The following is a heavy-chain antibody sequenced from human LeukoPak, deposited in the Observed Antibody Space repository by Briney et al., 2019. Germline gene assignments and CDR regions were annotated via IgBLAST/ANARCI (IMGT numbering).Heavy chain of an antibody. V-gene: IGHV4-59*01. Sequence: SETLSLTCTVSGXSISSYYWSWIRQPPGKGLEWIGYIYYSGSTNYNPSLKSRVTISVDTSKNQFSLKLSSVTAADTAVYYCARGGYFDWSVDYWGQGTLVTVSS. CDR3: ARGGYFDWSVDY. J-gene: IGHJ4*02. CDR1: GXSISSYY. CDR2: IYYSGST. D-gene: IGHD3-9*01.